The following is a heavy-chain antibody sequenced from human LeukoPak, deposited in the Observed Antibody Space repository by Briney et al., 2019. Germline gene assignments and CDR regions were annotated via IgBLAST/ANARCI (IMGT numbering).Heavy chain of an antibody. J-gene: IGHJ4*02. CDR2: ISYDGSNK. CDR3: AREIYSGALDY. V-gene: IGHV3-30*04. CDR1: GFTFSSYA. Sequence: PGGSLRLSCAASGFTFSSYAMHWVRQAPGKGLEWVAVISYDGSNKYYADSVKGRFTISRDNSKNTLYLQMNSLRAEDTAVYYCAREIYSGALDYWGQGTLVTVSS. D-gene: IGHD5-18*01.